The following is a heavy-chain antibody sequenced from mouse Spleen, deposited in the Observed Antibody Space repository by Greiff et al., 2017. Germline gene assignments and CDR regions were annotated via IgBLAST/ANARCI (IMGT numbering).Heavy chain of an antibody. D-gene: IGHD2-2*01. Sequence: VMLVESGPGLVQPSQSLSITCTVSGFSLTSYGVHWVRQSPGKGLEWLGVIWSGGSTDYNAAFISRLSISKDNSKSQVFFKMNSLQANDTAIYYCARNGYDGNPLFAYWGQGTLVTVSA. V-gene: IGHV2-2*02. CDR1: GFSLTSYG. J-gene: IGHJ3*01. CDR2: IWSGGST. CDR3: ARNGYDGNPLFAY.